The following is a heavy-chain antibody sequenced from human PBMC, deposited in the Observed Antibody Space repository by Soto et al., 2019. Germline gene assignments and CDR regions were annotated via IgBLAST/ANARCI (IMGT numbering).Heavy chain of an antibody. D-gene: IGHD3-10*01. CDR2: ISYDGRNK. CDR1: GFTFSNDA. CDR3: ARVTYYGSGGYYKWYYYDGLEV. V-gene: IGHV3-30*04. J-gene: IGHJ6*02. Sequence: GGPLSLSCAASGFTFSNDAMHWVRQAPGKGLEWVAVISYDGRNKYYADSVTGRFTISRDNSKNTLYLQMNSLRAEDTAIYYCARVTYYGSGGYYKWYYYDGLEVWGQGTTVTVSS.